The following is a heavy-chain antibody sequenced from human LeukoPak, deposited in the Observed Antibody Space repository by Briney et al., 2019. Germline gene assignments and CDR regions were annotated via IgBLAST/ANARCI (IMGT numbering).Heavy chain of an antibody. CDR2: ISSSGSTI. J-gene: IGHJ4*02. V-gene: IGHV3-11*04. D-gene: IGHD6-13*01. Sequence: PGGSLRLSCAASGFTFSNAWMSWVRQAPGKGLEWVSYISSSGSTIYYADSVKGRFTISRDNAKNSLYLQMNSLRAEDTAVYYCARVSSWDPYFDYWGQGTLVTVSS. CDR3: ARVSSWDPYFDY. CDR1: GFTFSNAW.